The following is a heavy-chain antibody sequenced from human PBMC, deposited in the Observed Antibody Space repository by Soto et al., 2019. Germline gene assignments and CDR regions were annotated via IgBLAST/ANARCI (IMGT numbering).Heavy chain of an antibody. CDR1: GGTFSSYT. CDR2: IIPILGIA. V-gene: IGHV1-69*04. Sequence: GASVKVSCKASGGTFSSYTISWVRQAPGQGLEWMGRIIPILGIANYAQKFQGRVTITADKSTSTAYMELSSLRSEDTAVYYCARDLGMSRYQAVAGYDYWGQGTLVTVSS. J-gene: IGHJ4*02. D-gene: IGHD6-19*01. CDR3: ARDLGMSRYQAVAGYDY.